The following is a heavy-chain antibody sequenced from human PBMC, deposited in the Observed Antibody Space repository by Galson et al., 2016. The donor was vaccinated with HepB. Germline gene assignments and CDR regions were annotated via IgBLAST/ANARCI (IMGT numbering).Heavy chain of an antibody. Sequence: TLSLTCNVSGAFISSGGYYWNWIRLHPGKGLEWIGCVYYSGSTYYNPSHESRATISVDTSENQFSLKLTSVTAADTAVYYCARGVSMVRGWLDPWGQGTRVTVSS. CDR2: VYYSGST. CDR1: GAFISSGGYY. CDR3: ARGVSMVRGWLDP. J-gene: IGHJ5*02. D-gene: IGHD3-10*01. V-gene: IGHV4-31*03.